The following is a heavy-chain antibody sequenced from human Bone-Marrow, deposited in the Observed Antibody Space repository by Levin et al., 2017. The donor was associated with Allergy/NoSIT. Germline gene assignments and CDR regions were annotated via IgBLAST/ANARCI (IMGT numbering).Heavy chain of an antibody. Sequence: NPSETLSLTCTVSGASVTSGSFYWSWIRQPPGKGLEWIGYMYYTGTTNYNPSLKSRVTISVDTSMNQFSLELTSVTAADTAVYYCARDGGLDARVWFDPWGQGTLVTVSS. CDR1: GASVTSGSFY. CDR2: MYYTGTT. J-gene: IGHJ5*02. D-gene: IGHD3/OR15-3a*01. V-gene: IGHV4-61*01. CDR3: ARDGGLDARVWFDP.